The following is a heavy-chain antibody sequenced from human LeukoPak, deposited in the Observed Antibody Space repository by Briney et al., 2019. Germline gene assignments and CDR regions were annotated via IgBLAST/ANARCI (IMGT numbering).Heavy chain of an antibody. D-gene: IGHD3-16*01. V-gene: IGHV5-51*04. J-gene: IGHJ4*02. CDR3: ARAADDYVWGSYKY. CDR2: IYPGDSDT. CDR1: GYRFTSYW. Sequence: GESLKISCKGSGYRFTSYWIGWVRQMPGKGLEWMGIIYPGDSDTRYSPSFEGQITISADKPISTAYLQWSTLKASDTAMYYCARAADDYVWGSYKYWGQGTLVTVSS.